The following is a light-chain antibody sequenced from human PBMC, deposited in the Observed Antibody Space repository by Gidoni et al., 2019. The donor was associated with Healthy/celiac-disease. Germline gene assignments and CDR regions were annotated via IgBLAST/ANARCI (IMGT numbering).Light chain of an antibody. V-gene: IGKV3-20*01. Sequence: EIVLTQSPGTLSLSPGERATLSCRASQSVSSSYLAWYQQKPGQAPTLLIYGASSRATGIPDRFSGSGSGTEFTLTTSRLEPEDFAVYYCQQYGSSPPWTFGQGTKVEIK. CDR3: QQYGSSPPWT. CDR1: QSVSSSY. J-gene: IGKJ1*01. CDR2: GAS.